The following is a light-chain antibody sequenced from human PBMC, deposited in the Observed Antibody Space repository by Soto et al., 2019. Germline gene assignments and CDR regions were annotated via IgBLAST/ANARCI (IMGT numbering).Light chain of an antibody. J-gene: IGLJ3*02. V-gene: IGLV6-57*04. CDR3: QSFDRNRQGV. CDR2: EDR. CDR1: SGRIGSNY. Sequence: NFMLTQPHSASESPGKTVTISCTRSSGRIGSNYVQWYQQRPGSAPTTVIYEDRQRPSGVPDRFSGSIDSSSNSASLTISGLKTEDEADYYCQSFDRNRQGVFGGGTKLTVL.